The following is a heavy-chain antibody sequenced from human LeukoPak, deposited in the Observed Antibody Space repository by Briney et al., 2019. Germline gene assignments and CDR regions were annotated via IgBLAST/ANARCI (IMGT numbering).Heavy chain of an antibody. CDR3: ARVGKSGWDFDH. V-gene: IGHV3-7*01. J-gene: IGHJ4*02. CDR2: INEAGSLK. CDR1: GFTFSAYW. Sequence: PGGSLRLSCAASGFTFSAYWMTWVRQAPGKGLEWVANINEAGSLKYYVDSVKGRFTISRDNTKNSLSLQMNSLRVDDTAVYYCARVGKSGWDFDHWGQGTLVTVSS. D-gene: IGHD6-19*01.